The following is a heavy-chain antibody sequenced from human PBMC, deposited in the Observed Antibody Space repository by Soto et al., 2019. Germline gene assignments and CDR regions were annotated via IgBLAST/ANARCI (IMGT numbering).Heavy chain of an antibody. CDR1: GYTFTSYG. V-gene: IGHV1-18*04. J-gene: IGHJ4*02. CDR3: AREGMWYCSGGSCYRRHYFDY. CDR2: ISAYNGNT. D-gene: IGHD2-15*01. Sequence: GASVKVSCKASGYTFTSYGISWVRQAPGQGLEWMGWISAYNGNTNYAQKLQGRVTMTTDTSTSTAYMELRSLRSDDTAVYYCAREGMWYCSGGSCYRRHYFDYWGQGTLVTVS.